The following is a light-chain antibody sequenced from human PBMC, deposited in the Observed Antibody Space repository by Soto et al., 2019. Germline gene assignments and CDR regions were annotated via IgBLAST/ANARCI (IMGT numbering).Light chain of an antibody. V-gene: IGKV1-17*03. J-gene: IGKJ2*01. CDR3: LQHNSYPYT. CDR2: DTS. Sequence: DVQMTQSPSAMSASVGDRVTIPCRASQDISRFVALFQQKPGKAPERLIYDTSSLQPGVPSRFSGSGSGTEFTLAISGLQPEDFATYYCLQHNSYPYTFGQGTKLEIK. CDR1: QDISRF.